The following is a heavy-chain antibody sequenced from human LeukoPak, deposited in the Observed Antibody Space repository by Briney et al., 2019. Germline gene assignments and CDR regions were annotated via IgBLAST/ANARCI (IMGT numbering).Heavy chain of an antibody. CDR1: GGSFSGYY. CDR3: ARDRFGSLDY. CDR2: IYYSGST. J-gene: IGHJ4*02. Sequence: SETLSLTCAVYGGSFSGYYWSWIRQPPGKGLEWIGYIYYSGSTYYNPSLKSRVTISVDTSKNQFSLKLSSVTAADTAVYYCARDRFGSLDYWGQGTLVTVSS. V-gene: IGHV4-34*09. D-gene: IGHD3-10*01.